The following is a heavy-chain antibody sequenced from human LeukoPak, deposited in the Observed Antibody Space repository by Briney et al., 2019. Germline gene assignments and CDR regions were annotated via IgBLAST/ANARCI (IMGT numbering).Heavy chain of an antibody. Sequence: GGSLRLSCAASGFTFTSCAMSWVRQAPGRGLEWVSAIIGNGGATYYADSVKGRFTISRDNSKNTPHLQMNSLRAEDTALYYCAKATTAIVVDNFFDYWGQGTLVSVSS. V-gene: IGHV3-23*01. J-gene: IGHJ4*02. D-gene: IGHD3-22*01. CDR2: IIGNGGAT. CDR3: AKATTAIVVDNFFDY. CDR1: GFTFTSCA.